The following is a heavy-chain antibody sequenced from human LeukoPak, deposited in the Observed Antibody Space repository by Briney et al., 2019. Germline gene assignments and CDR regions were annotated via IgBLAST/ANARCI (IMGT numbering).Heavy chain of an antibody. CDR2: IYYSGST. CDR3: ARHEYYDFWSGYLSGNWFDP. D-gene: IGHD3-3*01. CDR1: GGSISSSSYY. V-gene: IGHV4-39*01. Sequence: SETLSLTCTVSGGSISSSSYYWGWIRQPPGKGLEWIGSIYYSGSTYYNPSLKSRVTISVDTSKNQFSLKLSSVTAADTAVYYCARHEYYDFWSGYLSGNWFDPWGQGTLVTVSS. J-gene: IGHJ5*02.